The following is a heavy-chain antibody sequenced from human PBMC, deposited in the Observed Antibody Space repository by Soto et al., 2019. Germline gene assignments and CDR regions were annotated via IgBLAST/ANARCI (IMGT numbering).Heavy chain of an antibody. CDR2: IYNGGTT. Sequence: SETLSLTCTVSGGSINTVNYYWSWIRQSPDKGLEWIGHIYNGGTTYNNPSLTSRVTISVDTSNNQFSLKLSSVTAADTAVYYCARPLFGRGNWFDPWGQGTLVTVSS. V-gene: IGHV4-30-4*02. CDR1: GGSINTVNYY. CDR3: ARPLFGRGNWFDP. D-gene: IGHD3-10*01. J-gene: IGHJ5*02.